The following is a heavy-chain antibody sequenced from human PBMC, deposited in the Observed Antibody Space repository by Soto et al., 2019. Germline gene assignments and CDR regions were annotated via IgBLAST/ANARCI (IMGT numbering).Heavy chain of an antibody. Sequence: QVQLQESGPGLVKPSETLSLTCTVSGGSMSDYYWTWIRQPPGKGLEWIGYVYQSGDTNYNPSLKSRVTMSMDASENQFSPTLTSVTAADTALYYCARVKNWAEFDYWGQGALVTVSP. CDR2: VYQSGDT. J-gene: IGHJ4*02. V-gene: IGHV4-59*01. D-gene: IGHD7-27*01. CDR1: GGSMSDYY. CDR3: ARVKNWAEFDY.